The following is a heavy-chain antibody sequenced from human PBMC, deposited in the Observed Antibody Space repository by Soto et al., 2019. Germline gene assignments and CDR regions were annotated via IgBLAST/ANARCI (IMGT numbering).Heavy chain of an antibody. CDR2: INAANGDT. V-gene: IGHV1-3*01. Sequence: ASVKVSCKASGYTFTNYGLHWVRQAPGQRLEWMGWINAANGDTKYSPKFQGSVTITRDTSASTAYMELSSLRSEDTAVYYCARATRSGSPHFDHWGQGTLVTVSS. D-gene: IGHD5-12*01. J-gene: IGHJ4*02. CDR1: GYTFTNYG. CDR3: ARATRSGSPHFDH.